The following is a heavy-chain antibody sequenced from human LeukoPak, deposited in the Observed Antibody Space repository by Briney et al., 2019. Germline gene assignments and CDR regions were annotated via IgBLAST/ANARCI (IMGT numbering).Heavy chain of an antibody. CDR2: IYYCGST. CDR3: ARGPTRYYFDY. V-gene: IGHV4-59*01. CDR1: GGSISSYY. J-gene: IGHJ4*02. Sequence: SETLSLTCTVSGGSISSYYWSWIRQPPGKGLEWIGYIYYCGSTNYNPSLKSRVTISVDTSKNQFSLKLSSVTAADTAVYYCARGPTRYYFDYWGQGTLVTVSS.